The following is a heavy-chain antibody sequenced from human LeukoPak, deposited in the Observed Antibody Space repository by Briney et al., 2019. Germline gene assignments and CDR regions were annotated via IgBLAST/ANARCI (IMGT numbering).Heavy chain of an antibody. D-gene: IGHD5/OR15-5a*01. CDR1: GFTFSSYA. V-gene: IGHV3-21*01. J-gene: IGHJ6*02. CDR3: ARSRSVSNYKGMDV. Sequence: GGSLRLSCAASGFTFSSYAMSWVRQAPGKGLEWVSSISSSSDYIYYADSVKGRFTISRDNARNSLYLQMNSLRAEDTAVYYCARSRSVSNYKGMDVWGQGTTVTVSS. CDR2: ISSSSDYI.